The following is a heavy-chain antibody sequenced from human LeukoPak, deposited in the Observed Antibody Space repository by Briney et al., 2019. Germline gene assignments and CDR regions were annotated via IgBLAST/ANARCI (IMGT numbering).Heavy chain of an antibody. V-gene: IGHV1-46*01. Sequence: ASVKVSCKASGYTFTSYYMHWVRQAPGQGLEWMGLINPSGGRTTYAQKFQGRVTLTRDMSTSTVYMELSSLRSEDTAVYCCARGGDIHLWINYYYYMNVWGKGTTVTVSS. D-gene: IGHD5-18*01. CDR2: INPSGGRT. CDR3: ARGGDIHLWINYYYYMNV. CDR1: GYTFTSYY. J-gene: IGHJ6*03.